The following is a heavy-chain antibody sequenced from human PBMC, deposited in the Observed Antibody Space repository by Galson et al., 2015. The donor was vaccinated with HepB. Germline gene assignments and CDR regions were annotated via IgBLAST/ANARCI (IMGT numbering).Heavy chain of an antibody. J-gene: IGHJ2*01. D-gene: IGHD2-21*01. CDR3: AKAPHSGVVVIGRWYFDL. CDR2: ISGSGGST. V-gene: IGHV3-23*01. CDR1: GFTFSSYV. Sequence: SLRLSCAASGFTFSSYVMSWVRQAPGKGLEWVSAISGSGGSTYYADSVKGRFTIPRDNSKNALYLQMNSLRAEDTAVYYCAKAPHSGVVVIGRWYFDLWGRGTLVTVSS.